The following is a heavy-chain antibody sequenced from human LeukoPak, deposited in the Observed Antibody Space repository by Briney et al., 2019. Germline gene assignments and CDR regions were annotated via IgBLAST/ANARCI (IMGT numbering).Heavy chain of an antibody. CDR1: GGSISSYY. CDR3: ARSFLGDWYFDL. V-gene: IGHV4-59*01. CDR2: IYYSGST. J-gene: IGHJ2*01. D-gene: IGHD1-26*01. Sequence: PSETLSLTCTVSGGSISSYYWSWIRQPPGMGLEWIGCIYYSGSTNYNPSLKSRVTISVDTSKDQFPLRLTSVTAADTAVYYCARSFLGDWYFDLWGRGTLVTVSS.